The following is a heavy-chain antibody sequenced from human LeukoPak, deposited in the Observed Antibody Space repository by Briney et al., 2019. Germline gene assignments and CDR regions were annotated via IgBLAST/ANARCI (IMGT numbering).Heavy chain of an antibody. D-gene: IGHD5-24*01. V-gene: IGHV4-31*03. CDR3: ARLQMANYYYGMDV. CDR1: GGSISSGAYY. J-gene: IGHJ6*02. CDR2: IYYSGST. Sequence: SETLSLTCTVSGGSISSGAYYWSWIRQHPGKGLEWIGYIYYSGSTDYNPSLKSRVTISVDTSKNKFSLKLSSVTAADTAVYYCARLQMANYYYGMDVWGQGTTVTVSS.